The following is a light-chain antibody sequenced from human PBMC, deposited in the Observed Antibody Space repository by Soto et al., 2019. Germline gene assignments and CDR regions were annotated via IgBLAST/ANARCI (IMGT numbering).Light chain of an antibody. V-gene: IGLV8-61*01. CDR2: STN. CDR1: SGSVSTNYY. CDR3: MLYMGSGTYV. J-gene: IGLJ1*01. Sequence: QSVVTQEPSLSVSPGGTVTLTCGLSSGSVSTNYYPSWYQQTPGQAPRTLIYSTNTRSSGVPDRFSGSILGNKAALTITGAQADDDSDYYCMLYMGSGTYVIGLGTKVTV.